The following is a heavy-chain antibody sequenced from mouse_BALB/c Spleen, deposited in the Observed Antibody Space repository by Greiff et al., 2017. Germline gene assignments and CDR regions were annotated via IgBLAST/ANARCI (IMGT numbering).Heavy chain of an antibody. D-gene: IGHD1-1*01. V-gene: IGHV1S135*01. CDR3: ARNYGSSPFAY. Sequence: EVQLQQSGPELGKPGASVKISCKASGYSFTGYNMYWVKQSHRKSLEWIGYIDPYNGGTSYNQKSKGKATLTVDKSSSTAYMHLNSLTSEDSAIYYCARNYGSSPFAYWGQGTLVTVSA. CDR1: GYSFTGYN. J-gene: IGHJ3*01. CDR2: IDPYNGGT.